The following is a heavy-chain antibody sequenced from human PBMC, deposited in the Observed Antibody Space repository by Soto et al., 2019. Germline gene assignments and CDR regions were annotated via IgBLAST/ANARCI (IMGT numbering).Heavy chain of an antibody. J-gene: IGHJ2*01. CDR3: AKDNELWLLGWYFDL. D-gene: IGHD5-18*01. Sequence: GGSLRLSCAASGFTFSSYGMHWVRQAPGKGLEWVAVISYDGSNKYYADSVKGRFTISRDNSKNTLYLQMNSLRAEDTAVYYCAKDNELWLLGWYFDLWGRGTLVTVS. V-gene: IGHV3-30*18. CDR2: ISYDGSNK. CDR1: GFTFSSYG.